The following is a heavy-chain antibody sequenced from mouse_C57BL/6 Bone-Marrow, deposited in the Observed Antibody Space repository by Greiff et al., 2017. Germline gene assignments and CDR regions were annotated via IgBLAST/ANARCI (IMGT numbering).Heavy chain of an antibody. Sequence: EVKVEESGGGLVQPGGSLKLSCAASGFTFSDYGMAWVRQAPRKGPEWVAFISNLAYSIYYADTVTGRFTISRENAKNTLYLEMSSLRSEDTAMYYCARSEGLLRSAWFAYWGQGTLVTVSA. CDR3: ARSEGLLRSAWFAY. J-gene: IGHJ3*01. V-gene: IGHV5-15*04. CDR1: GFTFSDYG. CDR2: ISNLAYSI. D-gene: IGHD1-1*01.